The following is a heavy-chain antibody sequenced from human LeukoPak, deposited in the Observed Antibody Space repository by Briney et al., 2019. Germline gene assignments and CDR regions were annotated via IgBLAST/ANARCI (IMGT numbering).Heavy chain of an antibody. CDR3: ARGGISPRGNFDY. J-gene: IGHJ4*02. D-gene: IGHD6-13*01. Sequence: ASVKVSCKASGYTFTGYYIHWVRQAPGQGLEWMGMINPSGRSTTYAQKFQGRVTMTRDTSTSTVYMELSSLRSEDTAVYYCARGGISPRGNFDYWGQGTLVTVSS. CDR1: GYTFTGYY. CDR2: INPSGRST. V-gene: IGHV1-46*01.